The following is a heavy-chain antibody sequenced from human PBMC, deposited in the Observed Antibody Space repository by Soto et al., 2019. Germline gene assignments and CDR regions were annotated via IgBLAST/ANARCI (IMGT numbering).Heavy chain of an antibody. CDR2: IYYSGST. V-gene: IGHV4-39*01. D-gene: IGHD2-15*01. CDR3: ARLASGVSATSWFEP. CDR1: GGSISSSSYY. Sequence: SETLSLTCTVSGGSISSSSYYWGWIRQPPGKGLEWIGSIYYSGSTYYNPSPKSRVTISVDTSKNQFSLKLSSVTAADTAVYYGARLASGVSATSWFEPWGQGTLVTVST. J-gene: IGHJ5*02.